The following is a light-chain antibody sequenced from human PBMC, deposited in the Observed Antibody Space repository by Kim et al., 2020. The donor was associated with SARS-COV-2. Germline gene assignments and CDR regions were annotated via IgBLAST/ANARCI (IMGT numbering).Light chain of an antibody. CDR1: TSNIGNNY. CDR2: KND. J-gene: IGLJ2*01. CDR3: AAWDDSLRGV. V-gene: IGLV1-47*01. Sequence: QSVLTQPPSASGTPGQRVTISCSGRTSNIGNNYVSWYQQLPGMAPKLLIYKNDQRPSGVPDRFSGSKSDTSASLAISGLRSEDEADYYCAAWDDSLRGVFGGGTQLTVL.